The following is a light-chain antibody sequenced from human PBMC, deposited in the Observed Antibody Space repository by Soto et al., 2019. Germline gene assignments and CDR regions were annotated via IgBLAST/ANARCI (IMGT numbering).Light chain of an antibody. V-gene: IGKV3-20*01. CDR2: GAS. Sequence: EIVLTQSPGTLSFSPGERATLSCRSSQSVSSSYLAWYQQKPGQAPRLLIYGASSGATVIPDRFSGSGSGTDFTLTISRLEPEDFAVYYCQQYGSSPSWTFGQGTKVDI. CDR3: QQYGSSPSWT. CDR1: QSVSSSY. J-gene: IGKJ1*01.